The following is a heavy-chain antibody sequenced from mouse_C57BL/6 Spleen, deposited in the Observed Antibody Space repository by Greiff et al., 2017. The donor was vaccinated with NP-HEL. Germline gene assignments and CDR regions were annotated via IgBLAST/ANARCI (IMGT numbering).Heavy chain of an antibody. Sequence: EVKLMESGGGLVQPGGSLSLSCAASGFTFTDYYMSWVRQPPGTALEWLGFIRNKANGYTTEYSASVKGRFTISRDNSQSILYLQMNALRAEDSATYYCARSPPIRNYAMDYWGQGTSVTVSS. J-gene: IGHJ4*01. CDR2: IRNKANGYTT. D-gene: IGHD1-1*01. CDR1: GFTFTDYY. V-gene: IGHV7-3*01. CDR3: ARSPPIRNYAMDY.